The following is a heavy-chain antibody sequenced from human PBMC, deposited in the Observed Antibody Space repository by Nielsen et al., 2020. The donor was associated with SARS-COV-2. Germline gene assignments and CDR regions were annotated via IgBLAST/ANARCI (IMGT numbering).Heavy chain of an antibody. J-gene: IGHJ4*02. V-gene: IGHV4-59*12. Sequence: SETLSLTCTVSGGSISSYYWSWIRQPPGKGLEWIGYIYYSGSTNYNPSLKSRVTISVDTSKNQFSLKLSSVTAADTAVYYCARVGSSKYSSSWYFDYWGQGTLVTVSS. CDR2: IYYSGST. D-gene: IGHD6-13*01. CDR1: GGSISSYY. CDR3: ARVGSSKYSSSWYFDY.